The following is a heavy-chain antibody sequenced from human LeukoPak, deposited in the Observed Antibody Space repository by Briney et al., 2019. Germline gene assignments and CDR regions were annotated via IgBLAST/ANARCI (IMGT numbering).Heavy chain of an antibody. CDR2: IYHSGST. CDR3: ARDASGSYSSGY. J-gene: IGHJ4*02. D-gene: IGHD1-26*01. CDR1: GYSISSGYY. V-gene: IGHV4-38-2*02. Sequence: SETLSLTCTVSGYSISSGYYWGWIRQPPGKGLEWIGSIYHSGSTYYNPSLKSRVTISVDTSKNQFSLKLSSVTAADTAVYYCARDASGSYSSGYWGQGTLVTVPS.